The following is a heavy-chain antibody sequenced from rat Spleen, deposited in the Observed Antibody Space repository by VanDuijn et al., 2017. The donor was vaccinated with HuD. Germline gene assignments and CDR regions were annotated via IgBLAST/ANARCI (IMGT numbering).Heavy chain of an antibody. CDR3: ARQDTSGYSNWFTY. V-gene: IGHV5-25*01. J-gene: IGHJ3*01. D-gene: IGHD4-3*01. CDR2: ISPSGVT. CDR1: GFTFSTFP. Sequence: EVQLVESGGGLVQPGRSLKLSCTASGFTFSTFPMVWVRQAPKKGLEWVASISPSGVTYYRDSVKGRFTVSRENAKSTLHLLMDSLRSEDTATYYCARQDTSGYSNWFTYWGQGTLVTVSS.